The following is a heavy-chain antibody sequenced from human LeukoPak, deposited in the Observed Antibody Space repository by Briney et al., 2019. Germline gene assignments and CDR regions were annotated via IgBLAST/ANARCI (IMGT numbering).Heavy chain of an antibody. V-gene: IGHV1-18*01. CDR1: GYTFTSYG. J-gene: IGHJ6*02. CDR2: ISAYNGNT. D-gene: IGHD6-19*01. CDR3: ARSAHWLSGYYYYYGMDV. Sequence: SVKVSCKASGYTFTSYGISWVRQAPGQGLEWMGWISAYNGNTNYAQKLQGRVTMTTDTPTSTAYMELRSLRSDDTAVYYCARSAHWLSGYYYYYGMDVWGQGTTVTVSS.